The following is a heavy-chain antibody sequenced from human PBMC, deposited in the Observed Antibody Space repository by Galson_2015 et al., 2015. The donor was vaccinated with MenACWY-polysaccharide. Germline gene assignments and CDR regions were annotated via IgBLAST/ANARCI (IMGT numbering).Heavy chain of an antibody. Sequence: SETLSLTCTVSGASVSSTTDYWSWLRQPPGKGLEWIGFMSSNGGANRNPSLKSRVTISIDTSKNQFSLRLNSVTAADTAMYYCAREPTYSGSFGWFDPWGQGTLVTVSP. D-gene: IGHD1-26*01. V-gene: IGHV4-61*01. CDR1: GASVSSTTDY. CDR2: MSSNGGA. CDR3: AREPTYSGSFGWFDP. J-gene: IGHJ5*02.